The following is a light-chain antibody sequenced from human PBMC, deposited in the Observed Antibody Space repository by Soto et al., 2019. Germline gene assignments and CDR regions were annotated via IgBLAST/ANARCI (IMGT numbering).Light chain of an antibody. CDR2: GAS. CDR1: QSVSSNY. Sequence: EIVLTQSTGTLSLSPGERAALSCRASQSVSSNYLVWYQQKPGQSPRLLIYGASSRATGIPDRFSGSGSVTESTLTISRLEPEDFAVYYCQQYDLSPLTFGGGTKVEIK. V-gene: IGKV3-20*01. J-gene: IGKJ4*01. CDR3: QQYDLSPLT.